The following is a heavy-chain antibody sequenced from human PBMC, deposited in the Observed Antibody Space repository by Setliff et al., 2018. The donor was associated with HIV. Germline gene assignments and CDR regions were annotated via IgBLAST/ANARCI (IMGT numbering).Heavy chain of an antibody. CDR3: ARDPPGYGDSNDY. Sequence: SETLSLTCAVSGYSVGSGSYYWSWVRQPPGKGLEWIGYIYYTGSTNYNPSLKSRLTISVDTSKNQFSLKLRSVTAADTAVYYCARDPPGYGDSNDYWGQGTLVTVSS. CDR2: IYYTGST. D-gene: IGHD4-17*01. J-gene: IGHJ4*02. V-gene: IGHV4-61*01. CDR1: GYSVGSGSYY.